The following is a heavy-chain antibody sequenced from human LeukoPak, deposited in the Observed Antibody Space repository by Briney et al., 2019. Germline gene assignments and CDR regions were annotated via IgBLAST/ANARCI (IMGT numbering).Heavy chain of an antibody. V-gene: IGHV3-9*01. D-gene: IGHD6-13*01. CDR3: AKDPSSSWYARYGMDV. CDR2: ISWNRGRI. Sequence: GGSLRLSCAASGFTFDDYGMHWVRQAPGKGLEWVSGISWNRGRIGYADSVKGRFTISRDNGKNSLYLQMNSLRAEDTALYYCAKDPSSSWYARYGMDVWGQGTTVTVSS. J-gene: IGHJ6*02. CDR1: GFTFDDYG.